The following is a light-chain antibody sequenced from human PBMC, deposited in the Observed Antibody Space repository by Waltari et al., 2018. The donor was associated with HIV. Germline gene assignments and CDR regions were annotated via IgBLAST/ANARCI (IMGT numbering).Light chain of an antibody. V-gene: IGLV2-8*01. CDR2: ELP. Sequence: QSALTQPPPASGSLGQSVTISCTGSSSDIGAYDFVSWFQQHPHSAPKLLLYELPRRPSTCSARFSGSRSGNTAFLTVAGLQPDDEATYFCSSYGDSLRVLFGGGTNVTVL. J-gene: IGLJ3*02. CDR1: SSDIGAYDF. CDR3: SSYGDSLRVL.